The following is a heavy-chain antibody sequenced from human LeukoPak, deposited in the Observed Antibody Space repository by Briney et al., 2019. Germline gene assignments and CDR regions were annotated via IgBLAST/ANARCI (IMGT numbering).Heavy chain of an antibody. D-gene: IGHD3-22*01. CDR2: IYYSGST. J-gene: IGHJ3*02. V-gene: IGHV4-39*02. CDR1: GGSISSSSYY. CDR3: ARDPQIVVTTGDAFDI. Sequence: SETLSLTCTVSGGSISSSSYYWGWIRQPPGKGLEWIGGIYYSGSTYYNPSLKSRVTISVDTSKNQFSLKLSSVTAADTAVYYCARDPQIVVTTGDAFDIWGQGTMVTVSS.